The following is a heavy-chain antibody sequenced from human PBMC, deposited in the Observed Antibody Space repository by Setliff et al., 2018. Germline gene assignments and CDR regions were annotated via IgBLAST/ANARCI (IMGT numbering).Heavy chain of an antibody. D-gene: IGHD3-3*01. V-gene: IGHV4-61*09. CDR2: IYTSWST. CDR3: ARMSGFQYMDV. J-gene: IGHJ6*03. CDR1: GGSISSGSDY. Sequence: SETLSLTCSVSGGSISSGSDYWTWIRQPAGKGLEWLGQIYTSWSTNYNPSLKGRATLSIDASKRQFSLKLTSVTAADTAVYYCARMSGFQYMDVWGKGTTVTVSS.